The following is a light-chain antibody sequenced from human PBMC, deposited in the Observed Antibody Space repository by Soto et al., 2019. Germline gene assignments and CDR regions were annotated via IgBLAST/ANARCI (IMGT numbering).Light chain of an antibody. J-gene: IGKJ2*01. CDR3: QRYGSSPPFT. Sequence: EIVFTQSPGTLSLSPGERATLSCRASQRVSSSYLAWYQQKPGQAPRLLIYGASTRATGIPDRFSGSGSGTDFTLTISRLEPEDFAVYFCQRYGSSPPFTFGQGTKVEIK. CDR2: GAS. CDR1: QRVSSSY. V-gene: IGKV3-20*01.